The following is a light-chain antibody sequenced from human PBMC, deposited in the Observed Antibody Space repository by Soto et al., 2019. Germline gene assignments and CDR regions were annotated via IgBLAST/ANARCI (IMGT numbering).Light chain of an antibody. Sequence: EIVLTQSPGTLSLSPGERATLSCRASQSVSSSYLAWYQQKPGQAPRLLIYGASSRATGIPDRFSGSGSGTDFTLTISRLEPEDFAVYYCQHYDSSPGTFGGGTKVEI. CDR2: GAS. CDR3: QHYDSSPGT. CDR1: QSVSSSY. V-gene: IGKV3-20*01. J-gene: IGKJ4*01.